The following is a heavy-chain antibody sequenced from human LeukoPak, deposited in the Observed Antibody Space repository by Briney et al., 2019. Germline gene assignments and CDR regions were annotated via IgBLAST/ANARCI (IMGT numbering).Heavy chain of an antibody. V-gene: IGHV4-61*02. D-gene: IGHD1-1*01. Sequence: PSQTLSLTCTVSGGSISSGSYYWSWIRQPAGKGLEWIGRIYTSGSTNYNPSLKSRVTISVDTSKNQFSLKLSSVTAADTAVYYCARLRYNWNDASHDAFDIWGQGTMVTVSS. J-gene: IGHJ3*02. CDR2: IYTSGST. CDR1: GGSISSGSYY. CDR3: ARLRYNWNDASHDAFDI.